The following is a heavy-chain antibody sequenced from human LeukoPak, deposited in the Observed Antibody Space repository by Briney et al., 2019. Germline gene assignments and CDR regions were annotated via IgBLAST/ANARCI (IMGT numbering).Heavy chain of an antibody. D-gene: IGHD6-13*01. J-gene: IGHJ4*02. CDR2: IHYTGSS. CDR1: GESFSGYY. Sequence: SETLSLTCVVYGESFSGYYWSWIRQSPGKGLEWIGYIHYTGSSNYNPSLKSRVTISVDTSKNQFSLKLSSVTAADTAVYYCARHWGRDSSRQYYFNYWGQGTLVTVSS. CDR3: ARHWGRDSSRQYYFNY. V-gene: IGHV4-59*08.